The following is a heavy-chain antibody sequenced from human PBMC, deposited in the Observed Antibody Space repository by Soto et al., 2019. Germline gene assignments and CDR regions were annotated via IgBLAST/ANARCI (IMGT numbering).Heavy chain of an antibody. CDR2: IYYSGST. V-gene: IGHV4-31*03. CDR1: GGSISSGGYY. Sequence: SETLSLTCTVSGGSISSGGYYWSWIRQHPGKGLEWIGYIYYSGSTYYNPPLKSRVTISVDTSKNQFSLKLSSVTAADTAVYYCARATRRGYSYGYNWFDPWGQGTLVTVSS. CDR3: ARATRRGYSYGYNWFDP. D-gene: IGHD5-18*01. J-gene: IGHJ5*02.